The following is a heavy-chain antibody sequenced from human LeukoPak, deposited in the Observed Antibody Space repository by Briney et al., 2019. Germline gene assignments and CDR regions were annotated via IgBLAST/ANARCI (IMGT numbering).Heavy chain of an antibody. CDR3: ARVGITMIVVL. D-gene: IGHD3-22*01. Sequence: PSETLSLTCTVSGGSISSGSYYWSWIRQPAGKGLEWIGRTYTSGSTNYNPSLKGRVTISVDTSKNQFSLKLSSVTAADTAVYYCARVGITMIVVLWGQGTLVTVSS. CDR2: TYTSGST. V-gene: IGHV4-61*02. CDR1: GGSISSGSYY. J-gene: IGHJ4*02.